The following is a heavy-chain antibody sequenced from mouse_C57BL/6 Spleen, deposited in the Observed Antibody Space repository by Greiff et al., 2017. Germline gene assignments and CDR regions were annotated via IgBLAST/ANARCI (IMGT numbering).Heavy chain of an antibody. Sequence: QGQLQQPGAELVRPGSSVKLSCKASGYTFTSYWMDWVKQRPGQGLEWIGNIYPSDSETHYNQKFKDKATLTVDKSSSTAYMQLSSLTSEDSAVYYCAREVITTVEGTFDYWGQGTTLTVSS. CDR3: AREVITTVEGTFDY. CDR1: GYTFTSYW. J-gene: IGHJ2*01. V-gene: IGHV1-61*01. CDR2: IYPSDSET. D-gene: IGHD1-1*01.